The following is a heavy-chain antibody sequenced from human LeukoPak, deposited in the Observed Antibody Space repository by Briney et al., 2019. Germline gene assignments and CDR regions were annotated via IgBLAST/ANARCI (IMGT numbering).Heavy chain of an antibody. V-gene: IGHV1-24*01. CDR2: FDPEDGET. D-gene: IGHD4-11*01. J-gene: IGHJ4*02. CDR3: ATVGSSNYDERPYYLDY. CDR1: GYTLTELS. Sequence: ASVKVSCKVSGYTLTELSMHWVRQAPGKGLEWMGGFDPEDGETIYAQKFQGRVTMTEDTSTDTAYMELSSLRSEDTAVYYCATVGSSNYDERPYYLDYWGQGTLVTVSS.